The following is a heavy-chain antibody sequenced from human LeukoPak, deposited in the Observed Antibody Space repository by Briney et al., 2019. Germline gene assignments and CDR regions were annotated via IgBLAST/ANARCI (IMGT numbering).Heavy chain of an antibody. J-gene: IGHJ4*02. CDR3: ATNGPGIAVAGYVDY. CDR2: ISYDGSND. V-gene: IGHV3-30-3*01. D-gene: IGHD6-19*01. CDR1: GFTFSSYA. Sequence: PGGSLRLSCAASGFTFSSYAMSWVRQAPGKGLEWVAVISYDGSNDYYADSVKGRFTISRDNSKNTLYLQMNSLRAEDTAVYYCATNGPGIAVAGYVDYWGQGTLVTVSS.